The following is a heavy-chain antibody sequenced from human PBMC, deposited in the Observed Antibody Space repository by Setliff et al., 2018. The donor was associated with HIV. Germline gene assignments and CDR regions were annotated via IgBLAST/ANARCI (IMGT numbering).Heavy chain of an antibody. CDR2: IYTSGST. D-gene: IGHD3-3*01. Sequence: PSETLSLTCTVSGGSISSGTYYWSWIRQPAGKGLEWIGHIYTSGSTDYNPTFKSRVTISEDTSKNQVSLKVSSVTAADTAVYYCAREDDFWSGYIPYWGQGTLVTVSS. V-gene: IGHV4-61*09. CDR3: AREDDFWSGYIPY. CDR1: GGSISSGTYY. J-gene: IGHJ4*02.